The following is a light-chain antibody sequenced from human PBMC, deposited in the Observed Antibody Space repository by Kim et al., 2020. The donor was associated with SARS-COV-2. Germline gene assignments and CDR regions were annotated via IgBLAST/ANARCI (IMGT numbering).Light chain of an antibody. J-gene: IGKJ2*03. CDR1: QSISSY. V-gene: IGKV1-39*01. CDR3: QQSYSTPPAAS. Sequence: DIQMTQSPSSLSASVGDRVTITCRASQSISSYLNWYQQKPGKAPKLLIYAASSLESGVPSRFSGSGSGTDFTLTISSLQPEDFATYYCQQSYSTPPAASFGKETKLEI. CDR2: AAS.